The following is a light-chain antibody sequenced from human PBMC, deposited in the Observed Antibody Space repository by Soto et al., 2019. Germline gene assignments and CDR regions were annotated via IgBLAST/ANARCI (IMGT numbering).Light chain of an antibody. CDR2: KVF. CDR1: QSLVHSDGNTY. V-gene: IGKV2-24*01. Sequence: DIVMTQTPLSSPVTLGQPASISCRSRQSLVHSDGNTYLSWLHQRPGQPPRLLIYKVFSRFSGVPDRFSGSGAGTDFTLKISRVEAEDVGIYYCMQATQFPVTFGPGTKVDIK. CDR3: MQATQFPVT. J-gene: IGKJ3*01.